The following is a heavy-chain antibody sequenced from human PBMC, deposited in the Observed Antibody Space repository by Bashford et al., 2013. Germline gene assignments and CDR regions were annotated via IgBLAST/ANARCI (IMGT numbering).Heavy chain of an antibody. V-gene: IGHV3-49*03. CDR3: TRDIGSWFRDLNYYYYYTDV. Sequence: GGPLRLSCRASGFTFRDFPMSWFRQAPGKGLEWISFIRSNPYGGTTEYAASVKGRFTISRDDSENTAYLQMNSLKTDDTAVYYCTRDIGSWFRDLNYYYYYTDVWGRGTTVTVSS. CDR1: GFTFRDFP. J-gene: IGHJ6*03. D-gene: IGHD3-10*01. CDR2: IRSNPYGGTT.